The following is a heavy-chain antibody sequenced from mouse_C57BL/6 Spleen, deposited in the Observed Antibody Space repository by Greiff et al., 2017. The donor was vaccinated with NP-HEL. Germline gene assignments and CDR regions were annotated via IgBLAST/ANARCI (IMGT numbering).Heavy chain of an antibody. CDR1: GYSITSGYY. V-gene: IGHV3-6*01. J-gene: IGHJ2*01. CDR3: ARDRGSYYSNYEGYFDY. Sequence: ESGPGLVKPSQSLSLTCSVTGYSITSGYYWNWIRQFPGNKLEWMGYISYDGSNNYNPSLKNRISITRDTSKNQFFLKLNSVTTEDTATYYCARDRGSYYSNYEGYFDYWGQGTTLTVSS. CDR2: ISYDGSN. D-gene: IGHD2-5*01.